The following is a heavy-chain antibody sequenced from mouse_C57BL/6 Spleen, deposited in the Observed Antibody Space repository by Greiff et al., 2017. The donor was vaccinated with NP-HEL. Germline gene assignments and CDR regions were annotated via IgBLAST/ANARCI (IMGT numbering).Heavy chain of an antibody. V-gene: IGHV2-2*01. D-gene: IGHD3-1*01. CDR2: IWSGGST. J-gene: IGHJ4*01. Sequence: QVQLQQSGPGLVQPSQSLSITCTVSGFSLTSYGVHWVRQSPGKGLEWLGVIWSGGSTDYNAVFISRLSISKDNSKSQVFFKMNSLQADDTAIYYCARKGSIYAMDYWGQGTSVTVSS. CDR1: GFSLTSYG. CDR3: ARKGSIYAMDY.